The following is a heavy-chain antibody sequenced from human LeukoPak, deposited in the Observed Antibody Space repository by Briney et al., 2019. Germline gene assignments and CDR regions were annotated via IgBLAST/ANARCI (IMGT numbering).Heavy chain of an antibody. CDR3: AGGTATVTMEF. D-gene: IGHD4-17*01. Sequence: GGSLRLSCADSGFTFSSYGMHWVRQAPGKGLEWVAVISYDGSNKYYADSVKGRFTISRDNSKNTLYLQMNSLRAEDTAVYYCAGGTATVTMEFWGQGTLVTVSS. CDR1: GFTFSSYG. V-gene: IGHV3-30*03. CDR2: ISYDGSNK. J-gene: IGHJ4*02.